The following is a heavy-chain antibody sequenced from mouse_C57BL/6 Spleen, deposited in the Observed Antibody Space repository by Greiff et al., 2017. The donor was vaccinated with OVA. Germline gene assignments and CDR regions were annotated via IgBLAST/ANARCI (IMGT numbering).Heavy chain of an antibody. Sequence: SGAELVRPGASVKMSCKASGYTFTSYNMHWVKQTPRQGLEWIGAIYPGNGDTSYNQKFKGKATLTVDKSSSTAYMQLSSLTSEDSAVYFCARQRGSSSFYAMDYWGQGTSVTVSS. V-gene: IGHV1-12*01. J-gene: IGHJ4*01. CDR3: ARQRGSSSFYAMDY. CDR1: GYTFTSYN. D-gene: IGHD1-1*01. CDR2: IYPGNGDT.